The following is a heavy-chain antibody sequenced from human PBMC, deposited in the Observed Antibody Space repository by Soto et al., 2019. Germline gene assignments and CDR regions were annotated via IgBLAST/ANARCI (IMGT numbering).Heavy chain of an antibody. CDR2: ISGSGGST. CDR1: GFTFSSYA. Sequence: EVQLLESGGGLVQPGGSLRLSCAASGFTFSSYAMSWVRQAPGKGLEWVSAISGSGGSTYYADSVKGRFTISRDTSKNALYLQMNSPRAEDTAVYYCAKGGPGRLYCNLGILDYWGQGTLVTVSS. V-gene: IGHV3-23*01. D-gene: IGHD4-4*01. J-gene: IGHJ4*02. CDR3: AKGGPGRLYCNLGILDY.